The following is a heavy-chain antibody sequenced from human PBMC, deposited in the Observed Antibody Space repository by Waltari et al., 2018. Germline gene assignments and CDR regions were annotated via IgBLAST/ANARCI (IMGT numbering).Heavy chain of an antibody. J-gene: IGHJ4*02. CDR1: GDSVSNNPSA. CDR2: TYYRSRWYN. CDR3: ARDRDSSGWYSFDY. V-gene: IGHV6-1*01. Sequence: QVQMYQSGPGLVKPSQTLSLTCAIPGDSVSNNPSACNWIRQSPSRGLEWLGRTYYRSRWYNDYRDSVKRRITISPDTSRNQFSLHLNSVTPEDTAVYYCARDRDSSGWYSFDYWGQGILVTVSS. D-gene: IGHD6-19*01.